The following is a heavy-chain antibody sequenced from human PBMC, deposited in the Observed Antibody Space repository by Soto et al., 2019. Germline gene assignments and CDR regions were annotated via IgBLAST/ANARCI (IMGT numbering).Heavy chain of an antibody. CDR2: IYHSGRT. CDR3: ARAIPDLGYCSSTSCPYGMDV. Sequence: PSEILSISSASCVGCISSSKWSSWVRQPPVKGLEWIGEIYHSGRTNYNPSLKSRVTISVDKSKNQFSLKLSSVTAADTAVYYCARAIPDLGYCSSTSCPYGMDVWGQGTTVTVSS. D-gene: IGHD2-2*01. J-gene: IGHJ6*01. CDR1: VGCISSSKW. V-gene: IGHV4-4*02.